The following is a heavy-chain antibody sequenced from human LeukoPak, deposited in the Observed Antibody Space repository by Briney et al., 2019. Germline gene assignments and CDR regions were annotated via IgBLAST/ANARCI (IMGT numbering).Heavy chain of an antibody. CDR1: GGSISSYY. D-gene: IGHD3-10*01. CDR2: IYYSGST. CDR3: ARDNFYGSGSFDY. Sequence: SETLSLTCTVSGGSISSYYWSWIRQPPGKGLEWIGYIYYSGSTNYNPSLKSRVTISVDTSKNQFSLKLSSVTAADTAVYYCARDNFYGSGSFDYWGQGTLVTVSS. V-gene: IGHV4-59*01. J-gene: IGHJ4*02.